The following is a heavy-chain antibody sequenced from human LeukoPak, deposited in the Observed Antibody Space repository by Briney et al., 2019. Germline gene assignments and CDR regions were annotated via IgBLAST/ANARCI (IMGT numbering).Heavy chain of an antibody. Sequence: GGSLRLSCAASGFTFSSYAMHWVRQAPGKGLEWVAVISYDGSNKYYADSVKGRFTISRDNSKNTLYLQMNSLRAEDTAVYYCARGIAEESYYDSSGYYGYYWGQGTLVTDSS. J-gene: IGHJ4*02. V-gene: IGHV3-30-3*01. CDR2: ISYDGSNK. CDR3: ARGIAEESYYDSSGYYGYY. D-gene: IGHD3-22*01. CDR1: GFTFSSYA.